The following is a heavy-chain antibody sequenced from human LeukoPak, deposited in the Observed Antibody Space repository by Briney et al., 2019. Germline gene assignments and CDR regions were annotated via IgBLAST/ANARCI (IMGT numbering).Heavy chain of an antibody. CDR3: AKGSAAGRPYYFDY. D-gene: IGHD6-25*01. CDR1: GFTFGSYA. Sequence: GGSLRLSCAASGFTFGSYAMSWVRQAPGKGLEWVSAIAESGGGTYNADSVKGRFTISRDNSKKTLFLQMNSLRAEDTAIYYCAKGSAAGRPYYFDYWGQGTLVTVSS. V-gene: IGHV3-23*01. J-gene: IGHJ4*02. CDR2: IAESGGGT.